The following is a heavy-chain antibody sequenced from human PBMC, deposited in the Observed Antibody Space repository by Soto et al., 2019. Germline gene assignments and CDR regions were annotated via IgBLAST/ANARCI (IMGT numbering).Heavy chain of an antibody. J-gene: IGHJ4*02. CDR1: GGSISSGGYY. CDR2: IYYSGST. Sequence: SSETLSLTCTVSGGSISSGGYYWSWIRQHPXKGLEWIGYIYYSGSTYYNPSLKSRVTISVDTSKNQFSLKLSSVTAADTAVYYCARSEEGGATINWVFDYWGQGTLVTVSS. D-gene: IGHD5-12*01. V-gene: IGHV4-31*03. CDR3: ARSEEGGATINWVFDY.